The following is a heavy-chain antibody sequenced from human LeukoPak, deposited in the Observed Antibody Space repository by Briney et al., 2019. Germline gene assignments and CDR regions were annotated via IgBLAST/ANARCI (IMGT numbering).Heavy chain of an antibody. D-gene: IGHD3-16*01. CDR3: ARGNTVWDY. CDR1: GFAFSSYS. CDR2: ITSSSSTI. J-gene: IGHJ4*02. V-gene: IGHV3-48*04. Sequence: PGGSLRLSCAVSGFAFSSYSMNWVRQVPGKGLEWVSYITSSSSTIYYADSVKGRFTISRDNAKNSLYLQMNSLRVEDTAVYYCARGNTVWDYWGQGILVTVSS.